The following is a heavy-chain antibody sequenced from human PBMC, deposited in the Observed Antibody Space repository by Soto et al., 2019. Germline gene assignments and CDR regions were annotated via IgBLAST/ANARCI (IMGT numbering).Heavy chain of an antibody. D-gene: IGHD3-16*01. CDR2: ISSSGSST. V-gene: IGHV3-23*01. CDR1: GFTFSSYA. CDR3: AKPAGGHFDY. Sequence: EVQLLESGGGLVQPGGSLRLSCAASGFTFSSYAMNWVRQAPGKGLVWLSSISSSGSSTYYADSVKGRFTISRDNSKNTLYLQMNSLRAEDTAVYYCAKPAGGHFDYWGQGTLVTVSS. J-gene: IGHJ4*02.